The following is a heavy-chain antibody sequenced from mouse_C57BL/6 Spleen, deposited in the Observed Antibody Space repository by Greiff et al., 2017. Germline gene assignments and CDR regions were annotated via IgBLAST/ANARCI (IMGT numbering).Heavy chain of an antibody. D-gene: IGHD2-5*01. V-gene: IGHV3-6*01. CDR3: ARDGDMGSNYGFGAMDY. CDR2: ISYDGSN. Sequence: EVQLVESGPGLVKPSQSLSLTCSVTGYSITSGYYWNWIRQFPGNKLEWMGYISYDGSNNYNPSLKNRISITRDTSKNQFFLKLNSVTTEDTATYYWARDGDMGSNYGFGAMDYWGQGTSVTVSS. J-gene: IGHJ4*01. CDR1: GYSITSGYY.